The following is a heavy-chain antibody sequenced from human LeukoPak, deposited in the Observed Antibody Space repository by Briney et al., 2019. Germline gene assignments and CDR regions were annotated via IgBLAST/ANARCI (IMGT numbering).Heavy chain of an antibody. CDR3: AKEKTGWSGVIDS. J-gene: IGHJ4*02. D-gene: IGHD6-19*01. CDR2: ISSSGSGGSI. V-gene: IGHV3-23*01. Sequence: QTGGSLRLSCEASGLTFSSHAMTWVRRAPGKGLEWVSGISSSGSGGSIHYADSVMGRFTISRDNSKNTLHLQMNSLRAEDTGIYYCAKEKTGWSGVIDSWGQGTQVTVSS. CDR1: GLTFSSHA.